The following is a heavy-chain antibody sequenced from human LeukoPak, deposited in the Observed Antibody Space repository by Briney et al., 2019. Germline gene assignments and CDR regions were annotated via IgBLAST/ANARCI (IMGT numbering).Heavy chain of an antibody. CDR1: GFTFSRHG. V-gene: IGHV3-74*01. D-gene: IGHD3-16*01. J-gene: IGHJ4*02. CDR3: ARNRGSGFDY. Sequence: PGGSLRLSCAASGFTFSRHGMNWVRQVPGKGLVWVSRITSDGSSTIYADSVKGRFTISRDNAKNTMYLQMNSLRAEDTAVYFCARNRGSGFDYWGQGTLVTVSS. CDR2: ITSDGSST.